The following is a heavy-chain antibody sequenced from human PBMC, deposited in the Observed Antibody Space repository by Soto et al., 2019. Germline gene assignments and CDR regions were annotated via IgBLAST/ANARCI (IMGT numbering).Heavy chain of an antibody. V-gene: IGHV4-59*01. CDR3: ASSGITMVRGVPFDY. CDR1: GGSISSYY. Sequence: SETLSLTCTVYGGSISSYYWSWIRQPPGKGLEWIGYIYYSGSTNYNPSLKSRVTISVDTSKNQFSLKLSSVTAADTAVYYCASSGITMVRGVPFDYWGQGTLVTVSS. D-gene: IGHD3-10*01. J-gene: IGHJ4*02. CDR2: IYYSGST.